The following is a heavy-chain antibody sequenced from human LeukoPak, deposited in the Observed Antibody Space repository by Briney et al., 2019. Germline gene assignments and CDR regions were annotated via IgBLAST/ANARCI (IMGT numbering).Heavy chain of an antibody. Sequence: ASVKVSCKASGYTFTSYGISWVRQAPGQGLEWMGWISAYNGNTNYAQKLQGRVTMTTDTSTSTAYMELRSLRSDDTAVYYCARGNGALMISGVWFDPWGQGTLVTVSS. D-gene: IGHD1-1*01. CDR3: ARGNGALMISGVWFDP. V-gene: IGHV1-18*01. CDR1: GYTFTSYG. J-gene: IGHJ5*02. CDR2: ISAYNGNT.